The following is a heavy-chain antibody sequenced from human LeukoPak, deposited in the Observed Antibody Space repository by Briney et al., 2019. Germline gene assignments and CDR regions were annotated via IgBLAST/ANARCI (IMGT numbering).Heavy chain of an antibody. CDR1: GFTFDDYG. V-gene: IGHV3-20*04. CDR3: ARGYCSGNSWRLFDY. Sequence: PGGSLRLSCAASGFTFDDYGMAWVRQAPGKGLEWVSGVTWNAGSTGYADSVKGRFTISRDNAKSSLYLQMNSLRAEDTALYYCARGYCSGNSWRLFDYWGQGTLVTVSS. CDR2: VTWNAGST. D-gene: IGHD2-15*01. J-gene: IGHJ4*02.